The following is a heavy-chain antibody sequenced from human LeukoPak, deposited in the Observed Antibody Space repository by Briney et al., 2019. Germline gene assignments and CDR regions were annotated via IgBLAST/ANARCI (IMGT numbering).Heavy chain of an antibody. CDR2: IYHSGST. CDR3: VHDSSGYYFDY. CDR1: GGSISSGGYY. V-gene: IGHV4-30-2*01. D-gene: IGHD3-22*01. Sequence: SQTLSLTCTVSGGSISSGGYYWSWIQQPPGKGLEWIGYIYHSGSTYYNPSLKSRVTISVDRSKSQFSLKLSSVTAADTAVYYCVHDSSGYYFDYWGQGTLVTVSS. J-gene: IGHJ4*02.